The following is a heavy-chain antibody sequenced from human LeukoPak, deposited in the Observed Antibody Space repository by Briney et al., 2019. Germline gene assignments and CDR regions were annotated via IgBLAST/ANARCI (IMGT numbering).Heavy chain of an antibody. J-gene: IGHJ3*02. CDR2: IYHSGST. CDR3: ARYLTIVVAHAFDI. CDR1: GGSISSGDYY. Sequence: SQTLSLTCTVSGGSISSGDYYWSWIRQPPGKGLEWIGYIYHSGSTYYNPSLKSRVTISVDRSKNQFSLKLSSVTAADTAVYYCARYLTIVVAHAFDIWGQGTMVTVSS. V-gene: IGHV4-30-4*01. D-gene: IGHD2-2*01.